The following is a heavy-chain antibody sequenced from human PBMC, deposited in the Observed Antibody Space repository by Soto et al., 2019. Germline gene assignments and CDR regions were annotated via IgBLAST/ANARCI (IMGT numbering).Heavy chain of an antibody. D-gene: IGHD6-19*01. CDR2: ISGSGGNT. V-gene: IGHV3-23*04. CDR1: GFTFSSYG. CDR3: AKDAGYSSGSYEFDY. Sequence: VQLVESGGGVVQPGRSLRLSCAASGFTFSSYGMHWVRQTPGKGLEWVSAISGSGGNTYYADSVKGRFTISRDNSKNTLYLLMSSLRAEDTALYYCAKDAGYSSGSYEFDYWGQGTLVTVSS. J-gene: IGHJ4*02.